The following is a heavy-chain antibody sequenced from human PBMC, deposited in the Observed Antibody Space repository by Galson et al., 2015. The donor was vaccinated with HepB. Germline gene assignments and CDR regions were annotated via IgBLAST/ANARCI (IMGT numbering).Heavy chain of an antibody. CDR2: IWYDGSNK. J-gene: IGHJ4*02. Sequence: SLRLSCAASGFTFSSYGMHWVRQAPGKGLEWVAVIWYDGSNKYYADSVKGRFTISRDNSKNTLYLQMNSLRAEDTAVYYCAREQDYYGSGSYYNNLYFDYWGQGPLVTVSS. D-gene: IGHD3-10*01. CDR1: GFTFSSYG. CDR3: AREQDYYGSGSYYNNLYFDY. V-gene: IGHV3-33*01.